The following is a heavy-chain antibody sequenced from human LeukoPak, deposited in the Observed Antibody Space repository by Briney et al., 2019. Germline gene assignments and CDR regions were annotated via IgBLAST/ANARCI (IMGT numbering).Heavy chain of an antibody. CDR2: IKQDGGEI. V-gene: IGHV3-7*01. J-gene: IGHJ5*02. CDR1: GFTFSSHW. Sequence: GGSLRLSCADSGFTFSSHWMSWVRQAPGKGLEWVANIKQDGGEIYYLDSVKGRFTISRDNAKNSLYLQMNSLRAEDTAVYYCARDEYSYGSTWGQGTLVTVSS. CDR3: ARDEYSYGST. D-gene: IGHD5-18*01.